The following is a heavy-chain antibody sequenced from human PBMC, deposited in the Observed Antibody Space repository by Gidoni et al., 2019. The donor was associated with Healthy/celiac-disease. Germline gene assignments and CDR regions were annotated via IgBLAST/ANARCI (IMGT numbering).Heavy chain of an antibody. CDR3: ALLVPAALGAFDI. D-gene: IGHD2-2*01. Sequence: EVQLLESGGGLLQPGGSLRLSCAASGLPLSSYAMSWVRQAPGKGLEWVSAISGSGGSTYYADSVKGRFTISRDNSKNTLYLQMNSLRAEDTAVYYCALLVPAALGAFDIWGQGTMVTVSS. CDR1: GLPLSSYA. CDR2: ISGSGGST. J-gene: IGHJ3*02. V-gene: IGHV3-23*01.